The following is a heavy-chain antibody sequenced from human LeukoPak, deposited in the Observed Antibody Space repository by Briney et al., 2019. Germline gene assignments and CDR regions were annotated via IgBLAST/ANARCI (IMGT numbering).Heavy chain of an antibody. CDR1: GYTFTSYD. D-gene: IGHD3-10*02. CDR2: MNPNSGNT. J-gene: IGHJ4*02. Sequence: GASVKVSCKASGYTFTSYDINWVRQATGQGLEWMGWMNPNSGNTGYAQKSQGRVTMTRNTSISTAYMELSSLRSEDTAVYYCARGSIAMFTFSLRHRGQGTLVTVSP. V-gene: IGHV1-8*01. CDR3: ARGSIAMFTFSLRH.